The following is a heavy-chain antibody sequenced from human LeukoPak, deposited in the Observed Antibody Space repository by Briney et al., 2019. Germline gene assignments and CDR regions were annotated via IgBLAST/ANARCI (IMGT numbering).Heavy chain of an antibody. CDR3: ARDRVVVTARQNYYMDV. CDR1: GGSISSGGYY. Sequence: PSQTLSLTCTVSGGSISSGGYYWSWIRQPVGKGLEGIGHIYTSGSTNYNPSLKSRVTISVDTSKNQFSLKLSSVTAADTAVYYCARDRVVVTARQNYYMDVWGKGTTVTVSS. J-gene: IGHJ6*03. V-gene: IGHV4-61*09. D-gene: IGHD2-15*01. CDR2: IYTSGST.